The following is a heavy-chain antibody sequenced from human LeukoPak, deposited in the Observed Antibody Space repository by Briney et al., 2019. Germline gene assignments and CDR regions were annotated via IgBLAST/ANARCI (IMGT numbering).Heavy chain of an antibody. CDR2: IYPGDSDT. CDR3: ARRVTTWGSGYMDV. CDR1: GYSFTSYW. Sequence: GESLRISCQGSGYSFTSYWIGWVRQMPGKGLEWMGIIYPGDSDTRYSPSFQGQVTISADKSISTAYLQWSSLKASDTAMYYCARRVTTWGSGYMDVWGKGTTITVSS. D-gene: IGHD4-11*01. V-gene: IGHV5-51*01. J-gene: IGHJ6*03.